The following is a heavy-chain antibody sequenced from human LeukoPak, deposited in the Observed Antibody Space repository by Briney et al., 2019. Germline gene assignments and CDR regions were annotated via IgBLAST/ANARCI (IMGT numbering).Heavy chain of an antibody. J-gene: IGHJ5*02. CDR1: GGSISSGDYY. D-gene: IGHD3-22*01. Sequence: SQTLSLTCTVSGGSISSGDYYWSWIRQPPGKGLEWIGYTYYSGSTYYDPSLKNRVSISVDTSKNQFSLNLSSVTAADTAVYYCARPYYYDSRIDPWGQGTLVTVSS. CDR3: ARPYYYDSRIDP. CDR2: TYYSGST. V-gene: IGHV4-30-4*01.